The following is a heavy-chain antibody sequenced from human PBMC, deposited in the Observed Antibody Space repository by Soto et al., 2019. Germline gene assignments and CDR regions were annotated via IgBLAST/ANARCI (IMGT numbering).Heavy chain of an antibody. CDR2: IYHSGTT. J-gene: IGHJ6*02. D-gene: IGHD2-15*01. CDR1: GDSISSDGYY. CDR3: AREAAVEGMDV. V-gene: IGHV4-31*03. Sequence: QVQLQESGPGLVKPSQTLSLTCTVSGDSISSDGYYWSWIRQHPGKGLEWIGYIYHSGTTYYNPCLTRRVSISADTSSNPVSLKVSSVTAADTAVYYCAREAAVEGMDVWGQGTTVTVS.